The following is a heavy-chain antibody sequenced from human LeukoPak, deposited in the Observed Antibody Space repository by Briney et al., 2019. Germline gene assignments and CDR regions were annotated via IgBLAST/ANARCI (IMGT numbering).Heavy chain of an antibody. CDR3: ARDTDLRGYSGYDAYFDY. Sequence: PGGSLRLSCAASGFTVSSNYMSWVRQAPGRGLEWVSVIYSGGSTYYADSVKGRFTISRDNSKNTLYLQMNSLRAEDTAVYYCARDTDLRGYSGYDAYFDYWGQGTLVTVSS. D-gene: IGHD5-12*01. J-gene: IGHJ4*02. CDR2: IYSGGST. V-gene: IGHV3-53*01. CDR1: GFTVSSNY.